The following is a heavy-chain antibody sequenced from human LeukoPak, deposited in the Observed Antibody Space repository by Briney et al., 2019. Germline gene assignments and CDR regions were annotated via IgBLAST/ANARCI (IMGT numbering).Heavy chain of an antibody. V-gene: IGHV3-23*01. D-gene: IGHD6-13*01. CDR3: AKVAAAAGLDF. Sequence: GGSLRLSCAASGFTFSSYAMTWVRQAPGKGLEWVSTISISGRDTYYADSVKGRFTISRDNSQNTLFLQMNSLRAEDTAVYYSAKVAAAAGLDFWGQGTLVTVSS. CDR2: ISISGRDT. J-gene: IGHJ4*02. CDR1: GFTFSSYA.